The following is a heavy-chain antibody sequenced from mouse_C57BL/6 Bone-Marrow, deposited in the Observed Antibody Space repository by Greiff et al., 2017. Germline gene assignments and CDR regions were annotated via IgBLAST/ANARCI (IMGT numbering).Heavy chain of an antibody. CDR2: IYPGSGST. CDR1: GYTFTSYW. CDR3: ARDYYGPGYYFDD. J-gene: IGHJ2*01. D-gene: IGHD1-2*01. Sequence: VQLQQPGAELVKPGASVKMSCKASGYTFTSYWITWVKQRPGQGLEWIGDIYPGSGSTNYNEKFKGKATFTADTSSNTAYMQLSSLTTEDSAIYYCARDYYGPGYYFDDWGQGTTLTVSS. V-gene: IGHV1-55*01.